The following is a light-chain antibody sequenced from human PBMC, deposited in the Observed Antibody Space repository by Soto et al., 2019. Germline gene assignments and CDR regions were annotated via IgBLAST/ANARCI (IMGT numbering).Light chain of an antibody. CDR2: GAS. CDR3: QQYGSSPYT. J-gene: IGKJ2*01. V-gene: IGKV3-20*01. Sequence: EIVMTQSPDTLSVSPGDTATLSCRASQTVRSSSLAWYQQKPGQAPRLLIYGASSRATGIPDKFSGSGSGTDFTLTISRLEPEDFAVYYCQQYGSSPYTFGQGTKLEI. CDR1: QTVRSSS.